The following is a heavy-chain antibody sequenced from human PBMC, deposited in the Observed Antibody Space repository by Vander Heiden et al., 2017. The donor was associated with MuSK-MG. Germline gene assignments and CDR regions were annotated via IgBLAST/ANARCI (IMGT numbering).Heavy chain of an antibody. V-gene: IGHV4-34*01. CDR3: ARRTYYDYVWGSYRFLGYFDY. J-gene: IGHJ4*02. CDR2: INHSGST. D-gene: IGHD3-16*02. Sequence: QVQLQQRGAGLLKPSETLSLTCAVYGASFSGYYWSWIRQPPGKGLEWIGEINHSGSTNYNPSLKSRVTISVDTSKNQFSLKLSSVTAADTAVYYCARRTYYDYVWGSYRFLGYFDYWGQGTLVTVSS. CDR1: GASFSGYY.